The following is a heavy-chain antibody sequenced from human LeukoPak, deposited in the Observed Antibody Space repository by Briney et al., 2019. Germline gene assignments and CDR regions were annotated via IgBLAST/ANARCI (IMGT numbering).Heavy chain of an antibody. Sequence: GASVKVSCKASGYTFTNYAMNWVRQAPGQGLEWMGWINTNTGNPTYAQGFTGRFVFSLDTSVSTAYLQISSLKAEDTAVYYCAISPYDYVWGSYRSGSYWGQGTLVTVSS. CDR1: GYTFTNYA. J-gene: IGHJ4*02. CDR3: AISPYDYVWGSYRSGSY. CDR2: INTNTGNP. D-gene: IGHD3-16*02. V-gene: IGHV7-4-1*02.